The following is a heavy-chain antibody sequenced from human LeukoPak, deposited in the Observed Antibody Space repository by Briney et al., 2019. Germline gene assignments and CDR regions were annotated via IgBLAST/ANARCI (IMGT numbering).Heavy chain of an antibody. J-gene: IGHJ3*02. V-gene: IGHV3-33*01. CDR1: GFTFSIYG. CDR2: TWSGENNK. D-gene: IGHD3-10*01. CDR3: ARDLYGRWLDI. Sequence: GRSLRLSCATSGFTFSIYGIHWVRQAPGRGLEWVAVTWSGENNKFYRDSVAGRFTISRDDSKKTVDLQMNSLTVEDTAVYYCARDLYGRWLDIWGQGTMVTVST.